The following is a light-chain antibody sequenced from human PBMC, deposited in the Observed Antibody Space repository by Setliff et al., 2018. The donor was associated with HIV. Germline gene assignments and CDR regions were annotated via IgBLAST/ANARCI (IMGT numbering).Light chain of an antibody. CDR3: SAWRSSGPLVV. J-gene: IGLJ1*01. CDR2: QVS. Sequence: QSVLTQPASVSGSPGQSITISCTGTSGDVGRYNLVSWYQQQPGKPPKLIIFQVSNRPSGISDRFSGAKSGNTASLTISGLQAEDEAEYHCSAWRSSGPLVVFGTGTKVTVL. CDR1: SGDVGRYNL. V-gene: IGLV2-14*02.